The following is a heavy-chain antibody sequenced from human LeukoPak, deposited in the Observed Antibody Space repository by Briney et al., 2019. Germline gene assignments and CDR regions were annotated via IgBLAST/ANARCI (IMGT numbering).Heavy chain of an antibody. CDR2: ISASGDVT. V-gene: IGHV3-23*01. CDR3: TTDIHLRYGGVDY. CDR1: RFSFSTYP. Sequence: GGSLRLSCEASRFSFSTYPMGWVRRAPGKGLEWVSGISASGDVTFHADPLKGRFTISRDNSKNTLYLQMDSLRAEDTAVYYCTTDIHLRYGGVDYWGQGTLVTVSS. J-gene: IGHJ4*02. D-gene: IGHD3-10*01.